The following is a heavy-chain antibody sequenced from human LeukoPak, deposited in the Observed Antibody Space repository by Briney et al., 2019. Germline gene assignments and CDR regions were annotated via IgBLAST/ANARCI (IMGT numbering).Heavy chain of an antibody. Sequence: SVKVSCKASGGTFSSYAISWVRQAPGQGLEWMGRIIPILGIANYAQKFQGRVTITADKSTSTAYMELSSLRSEDTAVYYCARDERWFGDYYYYGMDVWGQGTTVTVSS. V-gene: IGHV1-69*04. D-gene: IGHD3-10*01. J-gene: IGHJ6*02. CDR1: GGTFSSYA. CDR2: IIPILGIA. CDR3: ARDERWFGDYYYYGMDV.